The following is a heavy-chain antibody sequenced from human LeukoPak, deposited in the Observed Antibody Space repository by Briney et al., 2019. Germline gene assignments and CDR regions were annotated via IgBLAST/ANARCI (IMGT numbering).Heavy chain of an antibody. CDR1: GFTSSDYE. CDR3: ARGSSGWYGGY. V-gene: IGHV3-48*03. J-gene: IGHJ4*02. Sequence: PGGSLRLSCTASGFTSSDYEMNWVRQAPGKGLEWVSYITSSGSSIYYADSVKGRFTISRDNAKNSLYLQMDSLRADDTAVYYCARGSSGWYGGYWGQGTLVTVSS. CDR2: ITSSGSSI. D-gene: IGHD6-19*01.